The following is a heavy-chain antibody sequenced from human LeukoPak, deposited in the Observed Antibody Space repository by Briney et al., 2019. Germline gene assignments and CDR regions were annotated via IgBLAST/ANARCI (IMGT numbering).Heavy chain of an antibody. CDR3: ARVNYGDYVEDYYYYMDF. Sequence: SETLSLTCTVSGGSISSYYWSWIRQPPGKGLEWIGYIYYSGSTNYNPSPKSRVTISVDTSKNQFSLKLSSVTAADTAVYYCARVNYGDYVEDYYYYMDFWGKGTTVTVSS. V-gene: IGHV4-59*01. CDR2: IYYSGST. J-gene: IGHJ6*03. D-gene: IGHD4-17*01. CDR1: GGSISSYY.